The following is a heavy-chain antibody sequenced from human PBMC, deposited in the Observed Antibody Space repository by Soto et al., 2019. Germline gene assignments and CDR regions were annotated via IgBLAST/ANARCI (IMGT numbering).Heavy chain of an antibody. V-gene: IGHV4-4*07. J-gene: IGHJ4*02. Sequence: QVQLQESGPGLVKPSETLSLTCTVSGGSLKTYFWSWIRQPAGKGLEWIGRVFPGGSTDYSPSLKSRVTLSVDTSKNQFSLKLTSVTAADMAIYYCAREGSYSAYNFAIGIQLWSFDRWGPGTLVTVS. CDR2: VFPGGST. CDR3: AREGSYSAYNFAIGIQLWSFDR. D-gene: IGHD5-18*01. CDR1: GGSLKTYF.